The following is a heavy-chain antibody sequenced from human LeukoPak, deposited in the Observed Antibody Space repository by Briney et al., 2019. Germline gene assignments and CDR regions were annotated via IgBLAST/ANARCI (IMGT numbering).Heavy chain of an antibody. CDR1: GYTFTSYY. D-gene: IGHD3-22*01. CDR2: INTSGGST. Sequence: ASVKVSCKASGYTFTSYYMHWVRQAPGQGLEWMGMINTSGGSTSFAQIFQGRVTMTRDTSTSTVYMHLSSLSSDDTAVYYCARAYYESSAYRHAVYFDYWGQGTLVTVSS. V-gene: IGHV1-46*01. J-gene: IGHJ4*02. CDR3: ARAYYESSAYRHAVYFDY.